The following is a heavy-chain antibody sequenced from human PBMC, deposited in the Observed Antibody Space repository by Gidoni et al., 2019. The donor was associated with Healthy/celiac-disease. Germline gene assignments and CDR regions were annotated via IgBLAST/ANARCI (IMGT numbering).Heavy chain of an antibody. CDR3: ARGYAPLGDY. Sequence: EVQPVESGGRLVQPGGSLSRSCAAPGFTFSSYEMNWVRQAPGKGLGWVSYISSSDSTIYYADSVKSQFTISRDNAKNSLYLQMNSLRAEDTAVYYCARGYAPLGDYWGQGTLVTVSS. J-gene: IGHJ4*02. CDR1: GFTFSSYE. CDR2: ISSSDSTI. V-gene: IGHV3-48*03. D-gene: IGHD5-12*01.